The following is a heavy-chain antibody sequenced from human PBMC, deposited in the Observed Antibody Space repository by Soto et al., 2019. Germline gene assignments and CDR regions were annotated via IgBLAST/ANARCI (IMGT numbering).Heavy chain of an antibody. CDR3: ARAPAPYSSSYYYYYYMDV. CDR2: IYYSGST. Sequence: SETLSLTCTVSGGSVSSGSYYWSWIRQPPGKGLEWIGYIYYSGSTNYNPSLKSRVTISVDTSKNQFSLKLSSVTAADTAVYYCARAPAPYSSSYYYYYYMDVWGKGTTVTVSS. CDR1: GGSVSSGSYY. J-gene: IGHJ6*03. V-gene: IGHV4-61*01. D-gene: IGHD6-6*01.